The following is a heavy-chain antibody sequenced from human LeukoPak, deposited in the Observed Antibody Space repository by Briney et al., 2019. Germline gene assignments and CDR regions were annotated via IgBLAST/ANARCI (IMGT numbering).Heavy chain of an antibody. CDR3: AGGWPQNDAFDI. CDR1: GGSISSYY. J-gene: IGHJ3*02. Sequence: SETLSLTCTVSGGSISSYYWSWIRQPPGKGLEWIGYIYYSGSTNYNPSLKSRVTISVDTSKNQFSLKLSSVTAADTAVYYCAGGWPQNDAFDIWGQGTMVTVSS. V-gene: IGHV4-59*08. CDR2: IYYSGST. D-gene: IGHD2-15*01.